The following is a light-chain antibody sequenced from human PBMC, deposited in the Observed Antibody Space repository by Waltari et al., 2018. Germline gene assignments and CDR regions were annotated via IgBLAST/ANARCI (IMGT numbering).Light chain of an antibody. J-gene: IGKJ2*01. V-gene: IGKV3-20*01. CDR3: QQFGGSPKYT. CDR1: QIISNNY. CDR2: CIS. Sequence: EIVLTQSPGPLSLSPGERATLSCRASQIISNNYLAWYKAKPGPAPRLHIYCISHMATGRPYRFSGGGSESDFTLTIIRLEPEDFAVYYCQQFGGSPKYTFGQGTILEIK.